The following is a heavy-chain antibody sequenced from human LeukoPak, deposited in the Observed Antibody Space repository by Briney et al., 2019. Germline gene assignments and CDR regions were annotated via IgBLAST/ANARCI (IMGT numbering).Heavy chain of an antibody. D-gene: IGHD1-20*01. CDR2: IRSKANSYAT. Sequence: PGGSLRLSCAASGFTFSGSAMHWVRQASGKGLEWVGCIRSKANSYATAYAASVKGRFTISRDNSKNTLYLQMNSLRAEDTAVYYCAKDLRPGITGTYDYWGQGTLVTVSS. CDR1: GFTFSGSA. CDR3: AKDLRPGITGTYDY. V-gene: IGHV3-73*01. J-gene: IGHJ4*02.